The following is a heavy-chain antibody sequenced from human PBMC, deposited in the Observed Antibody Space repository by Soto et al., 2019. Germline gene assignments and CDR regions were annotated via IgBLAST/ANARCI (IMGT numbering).Heavy chain of an antibody. J-gene: IGHJ6*02. CDR1: GYTFTSYG. V-gene: IGHV1-18*01. CDR3: ARNEAGYYDFWSGYYYYYGMDV. Sequence: QVQLVQSGAEVKKPGASVKVSCKASGYTFTSYGISWVRQAPGQGLEWMGWISAYNGNTNYAQKLQGRVTMTTDTSTSTAYRELRSLRSDDTAVYYCARNEAGYYDFWSGYYYYYGMDVWGQGTTVTVSS. CDR2: ISAYNGNT. D-gene: IGHD3-3*01.